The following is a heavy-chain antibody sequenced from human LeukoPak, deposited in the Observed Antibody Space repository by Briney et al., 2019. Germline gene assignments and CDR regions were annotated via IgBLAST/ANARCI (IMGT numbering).Heavy chain of an antibody. V-gene: IGHV4-59*01. D-gene: IGHD2-2*01. J-gene: IGHJ6*02. CDR2: IYYSGST. CDR1: GGSISSYY. Sequence: PSETLSLTCTVSGGSISSYYWSWIRQPPGKGREGVGYIYYSGSTNYNPSLKSRVTISVDTSKNQFSLKLSSVTAADTAVYYCARDRGVVPAASIYYYYGMDVWGQGTTVTVSS. CDR3: ARDRGVVPAASIYYYYGMDV.